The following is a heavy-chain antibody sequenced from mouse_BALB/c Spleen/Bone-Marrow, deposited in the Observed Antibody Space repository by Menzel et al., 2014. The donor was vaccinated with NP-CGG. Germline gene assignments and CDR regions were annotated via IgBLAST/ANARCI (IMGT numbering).Heavy chain of an antibody. CDR2: ISGGGSYT. Sequence: DVMLVESGGGLVKPGGSLKLSCAASGFTFSSYGMSWVRQTPEKRPEWVATISGGGSYTYYPDSVKGRFTISRDNAKNNLYLQMSSLRSEDTALYYCARQNGNYGYYYAMDYWGQGTSVTVSS. V-gene: IGHV5-9-2*01. CDR1: GFTFSSYG. D-gene: IGHD2-1*01. CDR3: ARQNGNYGYYYAMDY. J-gene: IGHJ4*01.